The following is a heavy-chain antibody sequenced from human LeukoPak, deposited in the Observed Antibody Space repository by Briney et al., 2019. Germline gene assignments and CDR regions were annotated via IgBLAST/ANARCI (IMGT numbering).Heavy chain of an antibody. V-gene: IGHV4-38-2*02. D-gene: IGHD3-22*01. Sequence: SETLSLTCTVSGYSISSGYYWGWIRPPPGKGLEWIGSIYHSGSTYYNPSLKSRVTISVDTSKNQFSLKLSSVTAADTAVYYCARVRGYYDSSGYGRYYYYYMDVWGKGTTVTVSS. CDR3: ARVRGYYDSSGYGRYYYYYMDV. J-gene: IGHJ6*03. CDR1: GYSISSGYY. CDR2: IYHSGST.